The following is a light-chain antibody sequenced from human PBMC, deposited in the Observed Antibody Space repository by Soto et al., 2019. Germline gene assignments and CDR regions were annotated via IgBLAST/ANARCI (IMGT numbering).Light chain of an antibody. CDR3: ETWANNNWV. CDR1: SGHVSYI. Sequence: QLVLTQSSSASASLGSSVKLTCTLSSGHVSYIIAWHQQQPGKAPRYLMKLEGTGKYNKGSGVSDRFSGSSSGADRSLTISDLQYEDEADCYLETWANNNWVFGGGTKLTVL. V-gene: IGLV4-60*02. J-gene: IGLJ3*02. CDR2: LEGTGKY.